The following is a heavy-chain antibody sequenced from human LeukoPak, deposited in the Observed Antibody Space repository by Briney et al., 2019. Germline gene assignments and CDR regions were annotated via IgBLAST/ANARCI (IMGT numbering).Heavy chain of an antibody. CDR2: INWNGDNP. Sequence: RAGGSLRLSCEASGFTFEDYGMTWVRQRPGKGLEYVCEINWNGDNPVYENSLRGRFTISRDNAKNSVYLQMSSLRVDDTALYYCARRSVAGATTGYYYDSWGQGTLVTVSS. CDR1: GFTFEDYG. D-gene: IGHD1-26*01. J-gene: IGHJ4*02. V-gene: IGHV3-20*04. CDR3: ARRSVAGATTGYYYDS.